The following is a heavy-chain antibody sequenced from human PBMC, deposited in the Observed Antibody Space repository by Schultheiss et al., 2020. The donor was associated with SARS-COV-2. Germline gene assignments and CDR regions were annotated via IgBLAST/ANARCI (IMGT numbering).Heavy chain of an antibody. J-gene: IGHJ4*02. CDR1: GYSISSGYY. CDR3: ARTGRGSGWYPY. CDR2: IDHIGGT. Sequence: SETLSLTCAVSGYSISSGYYWAWIRQLPGKGLEWIGEIDHIGGTNYNPSLKSRVTISLDTSKNQFSLHLISVTAADTAVYFCARTGRGSGWYPYWGQGTLVTVSS. D-gene: IGHD6-19*01. V-gene: IGHV4-38-2*01.